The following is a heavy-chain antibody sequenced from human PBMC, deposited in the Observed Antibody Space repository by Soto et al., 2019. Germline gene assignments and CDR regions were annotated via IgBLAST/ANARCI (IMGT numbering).Heavy chain of an antibody. V-gene: IGHV3-30-3*01. CDR3: ARAPSGSYPEFDY. D-gene: IGHD1-26*01. CDR2: ITYDGSNL. J-gene: IGHJ4*02. Sequence: SLRLSCAASGFIFSSYTMHWVRQAPGKGLEWVGVITYDGSNLYYADSVKGRFTISRDNSRNMLFLQMNSLRPDDTAVYYCARAPSGSYPEFDYWGQGTLVTVSS. CDR1: GFIFSSYT.